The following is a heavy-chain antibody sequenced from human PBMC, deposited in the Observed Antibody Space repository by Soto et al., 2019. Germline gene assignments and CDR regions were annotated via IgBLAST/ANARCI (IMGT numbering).Heavy chain of an antibody. V-gene: IGHV3-30-3*01. CDR1: GFTFSSYA. D-gene: IGHD1-26*01. CDR2: ISYDGSNK. J-gene: IGHJ5*02. Sequence: QVQLVESGGGVVQPGRSLRLSCAASGFTFSSYAMHWVRQAPGKGLEWVAVISYDGSNKYYADSVKGRFTISRDNSKNTLYLQMNILRAEETAVYYCARGLVCHPSPALWFDPWGQGNLVTGSS. CDR3: ARGLVCHPSPALWFDP.